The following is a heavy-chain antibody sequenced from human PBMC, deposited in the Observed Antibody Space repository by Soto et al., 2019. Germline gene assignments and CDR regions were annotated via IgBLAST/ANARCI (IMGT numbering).Heavy chain of an antibody. CDR1: GYSISSSNW. D-gene: IGHD3-3*01. Sequence: SETLSLTCAVSGYSISSSNWWGWIRQPPGKGLEWIGYIYYSGSTYYNPSLKSRVTMSVDTSKNQFSLKLSSVTAVDTAVYYCARAPSRITIFGVVIVSGGWFDSWGQGTLVTVSS. CDR3: ARAPSRITIFGVVIVSGGWFDS. V-gene: IGHV4-28*01. CDR2: IYYSGST. J-gene: IGHJ5*01.